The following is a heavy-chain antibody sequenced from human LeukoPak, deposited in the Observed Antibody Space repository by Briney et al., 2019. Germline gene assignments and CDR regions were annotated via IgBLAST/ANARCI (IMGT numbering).Heavy chain of an antibody. J-gene: IGHJ4*02. CDR3: AKDLLTPIVAAGGY. CDR1: GFTFSSYG. Sequence: GGSLRLSCAASGFTFSSYGMHWVRQAPGKGLEWVAFIRYDGSNKYYADSVKGRFTISRDNSKNTLYLQMNSLRAEDTAVYYCAKDLLTPIVAAGGYWGQGTLVTVSS. CDR2: IRYDGSNK. D-gene: IGHD5-12*01. V-gene: IGHV3-30*02.